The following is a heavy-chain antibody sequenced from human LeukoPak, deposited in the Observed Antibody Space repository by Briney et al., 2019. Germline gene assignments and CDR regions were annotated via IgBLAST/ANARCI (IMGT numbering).Heavy chain of an antibody. CDR3: ARDRRGSSINWFDP. CDR2: INPNSGGT. Sequence: ASVKVSCKASGYTFTGYYTHWVRQAPGQGLEWMGWINPNSGGTNYAQKFQGRVTMTRDTSISTAYMELSRLRSDDTAVYYCARDRRGSSINWFDPWGQGTLVTVSS. CDR1: GYTFTGYY. J-gene: IGHJ5*02. D-gene: IGHD1-26*01. V-gene: IGHV1-2*02.